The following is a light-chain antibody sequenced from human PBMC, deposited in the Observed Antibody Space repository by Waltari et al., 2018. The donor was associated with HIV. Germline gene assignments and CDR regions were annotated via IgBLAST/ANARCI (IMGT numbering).Light chain of an antibody. CDR3: CSYGGTYNV. V-gene: IGLV2-11*01. CDR2: EVS. CDR1: ISDVCGFNY. J-gene: IGLJ1*01. Sequence: QPPLPQPRSVSGSPGQPVTISCTATISDVCGFNYVSWYQQHPGKAPKLLIYEVSKWPSGVPDRFSGSKSGNTASLTISGLRADDEADYYCCSYGGTYNVFGTGTKVTIL.